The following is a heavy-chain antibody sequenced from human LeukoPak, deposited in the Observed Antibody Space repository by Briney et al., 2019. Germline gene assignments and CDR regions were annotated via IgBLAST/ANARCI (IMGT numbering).Heavy chain of an antibody. Sequence: ASVKVSCKASGGTFSSYAISWVRQAPGQGLEWMGGIIPIFGTANYAQKFQGRVTITADESTSTAYMELSSLRSEDTAVYYCARDKDIVVVPAAIPGAFDIWGQGTMVTVSS. V-gene: IGHV1-69*13. CDR2: IIPIFGTA. CDR1: GGTFSSYA. CDR3: ARDKDIVVVPAAIPGAFDI. J-gene: IGHJ3*02. D-gene: IGHD2-2*01.